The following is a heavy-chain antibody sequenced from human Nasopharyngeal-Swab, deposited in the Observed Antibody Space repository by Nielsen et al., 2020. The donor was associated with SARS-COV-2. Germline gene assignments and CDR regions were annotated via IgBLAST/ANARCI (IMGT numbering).Heavy chain of an antibody. D-gene: IGHD5-18*01. J-gene: IGHJ4*02. CDR3: ARDNDSYGYDY. CDR2: IIPILGIA. Sequence: SVKVSCKASGGTFSSYAISWVRQAPGQGLEWMGRIIPILGIANYAQKFQGRVTITADKSTSTAYMELSSLRSDDTAVYYCARDNDSYGYDYWGQGTLVTVSS. V-gene: IGHV1-69*04. CDR1: GGTFSSYA.